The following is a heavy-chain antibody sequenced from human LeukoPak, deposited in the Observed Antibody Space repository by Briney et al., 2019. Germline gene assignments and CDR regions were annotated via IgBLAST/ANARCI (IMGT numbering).Heavy chain of an antibody. CDR1: GGSISSSNYY. CDR2: IYYSGST. CDR3: ARRPYYYGMDV. Sequence: SQTLSLTRTVSGGSISSSNYYWGWIRQPPGKGLEWIGRIYYSGSTYYNPSLKSRVTISVDTSKNQFSLKLSSVTAADTAVYYCARRPYYYGMDVWGQGTTVTVS. V-gene: IGHV4-39*01. J-gene: IGHJ6*02.